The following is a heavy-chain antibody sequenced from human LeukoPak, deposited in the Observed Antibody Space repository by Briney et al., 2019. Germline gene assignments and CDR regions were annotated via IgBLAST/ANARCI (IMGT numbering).Heavy chain of an antibody. J-gene: IGHJ4*02. Sequence: ASVTVSCKASGYTFTDYYIHWVRQAPGQGLEWMGWINPSSGATNSAQKFLGRVTMTRDTSMSTVYMELSRLTSDDTAVYYCARGGQIYDYVWGSYLEYWGQGTLVTVSS. CDR1: GYTFTDYY. D-gene: IGHD3-16*02. CDR2: INPSSGAT. V-gene: IGHV1-2*02. CDR3: ARGGQIYDYVWGSYLEY.